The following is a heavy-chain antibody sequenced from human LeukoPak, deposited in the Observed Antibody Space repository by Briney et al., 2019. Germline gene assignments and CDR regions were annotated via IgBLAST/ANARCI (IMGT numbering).Heavy chain of an antibody. CDR3: ARLLRWSEDGFDI. D-gene: IGHD2-15*01. Sequence: PSETPSLTCTVSGGSISTYFWSWIRQSPGEGLEWIGYVHASGNTKYSPSLESRVTLSIDTSKNQFSLTLSFVTAAGTAIYYCARLLRWSEDGFDIWGQGTVVAISS. CDR1: GGSISTYF. CDR2: VHASGNT. V-gene: IGHV4-4*09. J-gene: IGHJ3*02.